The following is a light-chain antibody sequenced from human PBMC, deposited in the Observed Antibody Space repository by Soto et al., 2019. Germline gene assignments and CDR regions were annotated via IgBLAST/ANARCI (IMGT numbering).Light chain of an antibody. J-gene: IGKJ1*01. CDR2: KAS. V-gene: IGKV1-5*03. Sequence: DIQMTQSPSTLSGSVGDRVTITCRASQTISSWLAWYQQKPGKAPKLLIYKASTLKSGVPSRFSGSGSGTEFTLTIISLQPDDFATYYCQHYNSYSFGQGTKVDIK. CDR1: QTISSW. CDR3: QHYNSYS.